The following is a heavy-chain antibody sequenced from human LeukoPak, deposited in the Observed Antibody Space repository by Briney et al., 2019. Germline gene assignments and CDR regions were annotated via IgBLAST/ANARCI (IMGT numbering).Heavy chain of an antibody. CDR3: ARGPDGAYYFDS. D-gene: IGHD1-14*01. V-gene: IGHV5-51*01. CDR1: RDSFTNYW. Sequence: GESLQISCKGSRDSFTNYWIGWVRQMPGKGLEGMGLIYPYDSDTRYSPSFQGQVTISVDKSISTAYLQWTSLKASDTALYCARGPDGAYYFDSWGQGTLVSVSS. CDR2: IYPYDSDT. J-gene: IGHJ4*02.